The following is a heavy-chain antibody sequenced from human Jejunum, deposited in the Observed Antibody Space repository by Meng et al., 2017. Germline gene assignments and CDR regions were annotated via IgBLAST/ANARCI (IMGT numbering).Heavy chain of an antibody. CDR3: ARVNWTSSYWYFDL. D-gene: IGHD1-1*01. CDR2: IYYSGST. CDR1: GASMSSGNYY. Sequence: QMHLKESGPGLVKPSQPLSLTCTVSGASMSSGNYYWTWIRQHPGKGLEWIGYIYYSGSTYYNPSLQSLVTISIDMSENQFSLKLTSVTAADTAVYYCARVNWTSSYWYFDLWGRGTLVTVSS. J-gene: IGHJ2*01. V-gene: IGHV4-31*01.